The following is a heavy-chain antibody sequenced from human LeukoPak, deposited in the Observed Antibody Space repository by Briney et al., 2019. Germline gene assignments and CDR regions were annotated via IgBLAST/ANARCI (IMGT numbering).Heavy chain of an antibody. CDR1: GYTFTGYY. CDR2: INPNSGGT. D-gene: IGHD1-26*01. V-gene: IGHV1-2*02. J-gene: IGHJ4*02. CDR3: ARDGSGVMGATHDFDY. Sequence: ASVKVSCKASGYTFTGYYMHWVRQAPVQGLEWMGWINPNSGGTNYAQKFQGRVTMTRDTSISTAYMELSGLRSDDTAVYYCARDGSGVMGATHDFDYWGQGTLVTVSS.